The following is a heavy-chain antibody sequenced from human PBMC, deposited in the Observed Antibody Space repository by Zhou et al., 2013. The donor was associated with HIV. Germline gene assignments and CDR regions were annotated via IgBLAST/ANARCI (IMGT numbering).Heavy chain of an antibody. CDR1: GYTFTSYD. Sequence: QVQLVQSGAEVKKPGASVKVSCKASGYTFTSYDINWVRQATGQGLEWMGWMNPNSGNTGYAQKFQGRVTITRNTSISTAYMELSSLRSEDTAVYYCARGRSGYSGYEYYYYMDVWGKGTTVTVSS. V-gene: IGHV1-8*03. CDR2: MNPNSGNT. D-gene: IGHD5-12*01. J-gene: IGHJ6*03. CDR3: ARGRSGYSGYEYYYYMDV.